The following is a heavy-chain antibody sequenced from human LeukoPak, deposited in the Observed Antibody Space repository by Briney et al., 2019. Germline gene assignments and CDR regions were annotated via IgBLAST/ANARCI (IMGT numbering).Heavy chain of an antibody. CDR2: IIPIFGTT. CDR1: GGTFSSYA. J-gene: IGHJ1*01. D-gene: IGHD3-16*01. Sequence: GASVKVSCKASGGTFSSYAISWVRQAPGQGLEWMGGIIPIFGTTNCAQKFQDRVTITADKSTSTAYMELSSLRSEDTAVYYCAKDDAWGRYKHWGQGTLVTVSS. V-gene: IGHV1-69*06. CDR3: AKDDAWGRYKH.